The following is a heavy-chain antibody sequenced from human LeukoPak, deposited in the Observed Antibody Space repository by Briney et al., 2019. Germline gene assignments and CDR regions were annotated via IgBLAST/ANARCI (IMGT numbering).Heavy chain of an antibody. Sequence: SVKVSCKASGGTFSSYAISWVRQAPGQGLEWMGRIIPILGIANYAQKFQGRVTITADKSTSTAYMELSSLRSEDTAVYYCASLTMARYYGMDVWGQGTTVTVSS. V-gene: IGHV1-69*04. J-gene: IGHJ6*02. D-gene: IGHD3-10*01. CDR2: IIPILGIA. CDR1: GGTFSSYA. CDR3: ASLTMARYYGMDV.